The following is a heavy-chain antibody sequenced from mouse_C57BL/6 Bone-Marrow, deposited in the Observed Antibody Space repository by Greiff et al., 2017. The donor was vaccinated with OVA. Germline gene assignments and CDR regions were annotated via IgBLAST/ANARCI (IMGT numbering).Heavy chain of an antibody. Sequence: EVQLQQSGAELVRPGSSVKLSCKTSGYTFTSYGINWVKQRPGKGMEWIGYIYIGNGYTEYNEKGKGKGTRSTDTSYSTAYMQLSSLTSEDAAIYVCASGIYNDYDVCAYWGQGTLGTVSA. J-gene: IGHJ3*01. CDR3: ASGIYNDYDVCAY. V-gene: IGHV1-58*01. CDR2: IYIGNGYT. D-gene: IGHD2-4*01. CDR1: GYTFTSYG.